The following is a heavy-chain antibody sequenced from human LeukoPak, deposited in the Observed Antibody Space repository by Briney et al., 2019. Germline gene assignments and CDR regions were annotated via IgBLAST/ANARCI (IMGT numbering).Heavy chain of an antibody. CDR3: ARAPPLANYYDSSGPVGFDY. D-gene: IGHD3-22*01. Sequence: ASVTVSFKASGGTFSSYAISWVRQAPGQGLEWMGGIIPIFGTANYAQKFQGRVTITADESTSTAYMELSSLRSEDTAVYYCARAPPLANYYDSSGPVGFDYWGQGTLVTVSS. V-gene: IGHV1-69*13. CDR1: GGTFSSYA. J-gene: IGHJ4*02. CDR2: IIPIFGTA.